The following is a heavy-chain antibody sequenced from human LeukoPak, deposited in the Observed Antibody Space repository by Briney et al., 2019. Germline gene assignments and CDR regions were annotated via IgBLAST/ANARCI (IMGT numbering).Heavy chain of an antibody. CDR2: ISAYNGNT. CDR1: GYTFGSSG. V-gene: IGHV1-18*01. CDR3: ARETYDYVWGSYRYTLSFDY. Sequence: VASVKVSCKASGYTFGSSGISWVRQAPGQGLEWMGWISAYNGNTNYAQKLQGRVTMTTDTSTSTAYMELRSLRSDDTAVYYCARETYDYVWGSYRYTLSFDYWGQGTLVTVSS. J-gene: IGHJ4*02. D-gene: IGHD3-16*02.